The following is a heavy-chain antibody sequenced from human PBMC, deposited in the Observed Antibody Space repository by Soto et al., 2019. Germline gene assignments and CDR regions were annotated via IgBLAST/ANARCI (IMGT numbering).Heavy chain of an antibody. J-gene: IGHJ4*02. Sequence: QMQLVESGGGVLQPGTSLKLSCVTSGFTFTDHGIHWVRQAPGKGLEWVADISFNGIDKWYQDSVEGRFIIFRDNLKGTAYLLMNGLTSEDTAMYYCVSGEGRNGHNTRVDYWGQGSLGTVSS. CDR1: GFTFTDHG. V-gene: IGHV3-30*03. CDR2: ISFNGIDK. CDR3: VSGEGRNGHNTRVDY. D-gene: IGHD3-10*01.